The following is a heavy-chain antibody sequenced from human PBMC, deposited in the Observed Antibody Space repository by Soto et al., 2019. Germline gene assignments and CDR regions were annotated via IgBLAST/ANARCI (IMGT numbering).Heavy chain of an antibody. Sequence: EVQLVESGGGLVQPGGSLRLSCAASGFTFSSYSMNWVHQAPGKGLEWVSYISSSSSTIYYADSVKGRFTISRDNAKNSLYLQMNSLRAEDTAVYYCARIGRRRWGDYWGQGTLVTVSS. CDR2: ISSSSSTI. D-gene: IGHD4-17*01. V-gene: IGHV3-48*01. CDR1: GFTFSSYS. CDR3: ARIGRRRWGDY. J-gene: IGHJ4*02.